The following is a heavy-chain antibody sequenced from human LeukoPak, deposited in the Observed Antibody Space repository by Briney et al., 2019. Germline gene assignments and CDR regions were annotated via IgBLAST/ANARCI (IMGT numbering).Heavy chain of an antibody. D-gene: IGHD1-26*01. V-gene: IGHV3-21*04. CDR2: ITITSNYI. J-gene: IGHJ4*02. CDR3: AKYSGDYFGDY. CDR1: GFTLRSYT. Sequence: PGGSLRLSCAASGFTLRSYTMNWVRQAPGKGLEWVSSITITSNYIFYADSVKGRFSISRDNSKNTLYLQMNSLRVEDTAIYYCAKYSGDYFGDYWGQGNLVTVSS.